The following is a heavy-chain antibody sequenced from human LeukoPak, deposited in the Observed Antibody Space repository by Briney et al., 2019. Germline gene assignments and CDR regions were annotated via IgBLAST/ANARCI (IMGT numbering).Heavy chain of an antibody. V-gene: IGHV1-69*04. CDR1: GGTFSSYA. J-gene: IGHJ4*02. D-gene: IGHD5-24*01. CDR3: ASAPLSRATIGPADY. CDR2: IIPILGIA. Sequence: GSSVKVSCKASGGTFSSYAISWVRQAPGQGLEWMGRIIPILGIANYAQKFQGRVTITADKSTSTAYMELSSLRSEDTAVYYCASAPLSRATIGPADYWGQGTLVTVSS.